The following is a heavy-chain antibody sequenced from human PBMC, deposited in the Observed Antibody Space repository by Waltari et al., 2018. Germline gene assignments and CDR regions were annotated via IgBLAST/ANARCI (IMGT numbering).Heavy chain of an antibody. J-gene: IGHJ4*02. D-gene: IGHD2-21*01. CDR2: VGSSGAAT. CDR1: GFTFRDYA. Sequence: EVQLLESGGGLVQPGGSLRLSCTVSGFTFRDYAMTWVRQAPGKGLGWVALVGSSGAATYYADSVKGRFSISRDNSSNTLYLQMNSLRAEDTAMYYCAKRGAPGELWFFDYWGQGNLVTVSS. CDR3: AKRGAPGELWFFDY. V-gene: IGHV3-23*01.